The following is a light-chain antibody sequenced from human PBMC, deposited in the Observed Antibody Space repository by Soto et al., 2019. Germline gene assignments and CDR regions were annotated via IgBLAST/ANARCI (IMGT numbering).Light chain of an antibody. CDR3: SSYAGSDTFV. CDR1: SGDVGAYNF. V-gene: IGLV2-14*03. CDR2: HVS. J-gene: IGLJ1*01. Sequence: QSVLRQPASVSGSPGQSITISCTGTSGDVGAYNFVSWYQQHPGEAPKLIIYHVSDRPSGFSSRFSGSKSGNSASLTISGLHAEDEADYYCSSYAGSDTFVFGTGTKVTVL.